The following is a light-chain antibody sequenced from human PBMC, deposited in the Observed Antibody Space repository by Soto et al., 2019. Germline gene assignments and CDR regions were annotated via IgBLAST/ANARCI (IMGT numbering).Light chain of an antibody. CDR3: QQSYSSPYT. V-gene: IGKV1-39*01. CDR2: ATS. J-gene: IGKJ2*01. Sequence: DIQMTQSPSSLSAAVGDSVTITCRASQDINKYLNWYHQTPGKAPKLLVFATSTLHNGVPSRFSGSRSGTDFSLTIPSLQPDDFATYYCQQSYSSPYTFGQGTQLEIK. CDR1: QDINKY.